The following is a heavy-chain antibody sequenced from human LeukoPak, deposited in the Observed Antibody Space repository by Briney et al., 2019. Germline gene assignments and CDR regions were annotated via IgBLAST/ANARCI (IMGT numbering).Heavy chain of an antibody. Sequence: PGGSLRLSCAASGFTFSNAWMSWVRQPPEKGLEWVGRIKSKTDGGTTDYAAPVKGRFTISRDDSKNTLYLQMNSLKTEDTAVYYCTTEYYYDSSCYRTFDYWGQGTLVSVSS. CDR1: GFTFSNAW. V-gene: IGHV3-15*01. CDR3: TTEYYYDSSCYRTFDY. D-gene: IGHD3-22*01. J-gene: IGHJ4*02. CDR2: IKSKTDGGTT.